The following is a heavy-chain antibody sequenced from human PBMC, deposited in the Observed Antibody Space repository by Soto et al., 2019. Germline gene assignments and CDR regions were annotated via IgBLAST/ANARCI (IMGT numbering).Heavy chain of an antibody. J-gene: IGHJ3*02. V-gene: IGHV3-66*01. D-gene: IGHD2-15*01. CDR2: IYNEFT. CDR1: GFSVTDIY. Sequence: EVQLVESGGGLVQPGGSLRLSCVASGFSVTDIYMNWVRQAPGKGLEWVSVIYNEFTDYADSVRGRFSISTDSSKNALYLQMNSLRAEDSAVYCCVREPRYCSGGSCSIMGDAFDIWGQGTKVTVSS. CDR3: VREPRYCSGGSCSIMGDAFDI.